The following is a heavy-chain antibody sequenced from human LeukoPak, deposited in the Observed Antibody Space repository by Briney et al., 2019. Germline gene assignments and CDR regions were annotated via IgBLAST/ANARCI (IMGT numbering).Heavy chain of an antibody. D-gene: IGHD6-6*01. Sequence: NPSQTLSLTCTVSGGSISSGGYYWSWIRQHPGKGLEWIGYIYYSGSTYYNPSLKSRVTISVDTSNNQFSLKLHSVTAADTAVYYCARGFTTSSLWFDPWGQGILVTVSS. CDR3: ARGFTTSSLWFDP. J-gene: IGHJ5*02. V-gene: IGHV4-31*03. CDR2: IYYSGST. CDR1: GGSISSGGYY.